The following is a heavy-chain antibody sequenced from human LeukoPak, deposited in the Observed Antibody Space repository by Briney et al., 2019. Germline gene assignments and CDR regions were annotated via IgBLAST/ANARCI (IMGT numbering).Heavy chain of an antibody. Sequence: SETLSLTCTVSGGSISSSSYYWGWIRQPPGKGLEWIGSIYYSGSTYYNPSLKSRVTISVDTSKNQFSLKLSSVTAADTAVYYCARTNLLAVAGQGAFDIWGQGTMVTVSS. CDR1: GGSISSSSYY. J-gene: IGHJ3*02. V-gene: IGHV4-39*07. D-gene: IGHD6-19*01. CDR3: ARTNLLAVAGQGAFDI. CDR2: IYYSGST.